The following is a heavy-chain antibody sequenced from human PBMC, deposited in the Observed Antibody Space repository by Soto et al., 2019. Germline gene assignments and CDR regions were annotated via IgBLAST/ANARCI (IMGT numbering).Heavy chain of an antibody. V-gene: IGHV3-33*01. J-gene: IGHJ3*01. CDR3: ARDDAFENENGFDV. Sequence: LRLSCAASGFTFSRYGFHWVRQAPGKGLEWVAVIVSDGNRKFHADPVEGRFTISRDNSKDALYLQMNSLRAEDTAVYYCARDDAFENENGFDVWGQGTMVTVSS. D-gene: IGHD1-1*01. CDR1: GFTFSRYG. CDR2: IVSDGNRK.